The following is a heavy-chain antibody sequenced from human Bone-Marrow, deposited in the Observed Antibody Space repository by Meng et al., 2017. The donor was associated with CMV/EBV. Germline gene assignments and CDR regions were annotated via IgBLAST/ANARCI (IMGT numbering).Heavy chain of an antibody. CDR2: IIPILGIA. J-gene: IGHJ1*01. CDR1: GGTFSSYA. CDR3: ARYPLGMGVWYFQH. Sequence: SLKVSCKASGGTFSSYAISWVRQAPGQGLEWMGGIIPILGIANYAQKFQGRVTITADKSTSTAYMELSSLRSEDTAVYYCARYPLGMGVWYFQHWGQGTLVTVSS. V-gene: IGHV1-69*10. D-gene: IGHD2-8*02.